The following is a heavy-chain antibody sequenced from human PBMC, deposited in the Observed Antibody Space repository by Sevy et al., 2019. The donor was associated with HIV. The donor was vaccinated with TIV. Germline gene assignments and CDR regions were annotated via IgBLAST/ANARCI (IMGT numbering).Heavy chain of an antibody. J-gene: IGHJ4*02. D-gene: IGHD6-19*01. V-gene: IGHV3-30*18. CDR1: GFSFSGYG. Sequence: GGSLRLSCVASGFSFSGYGMHWVRQAPGKGLEWVAVISYDGNNKFYADSVKGRFTISRDNSKNTLYLQMNSLRAEDTAVYYCAKGLEQWLANGYFDYWGQGTLVTVSS. CDR2: ISYDGNNK. CDR3: AKGLEQWLANGYFDY.